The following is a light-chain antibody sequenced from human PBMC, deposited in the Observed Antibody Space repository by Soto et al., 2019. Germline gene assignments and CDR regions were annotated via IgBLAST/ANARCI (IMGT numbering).Light chain of an antibody. J-gene: IGLJ2*01. Sequence: QSVLTQPPSVSGAPGQRVTISCTGSSSNIGAGYDVHWYQHLPGTAPKLLIYGDTNRPSGVPDRFSGSKSDTSASLAITGLQAADDADYYCQSYDNSLSGYVIFGGGTKVTVL. CDR3: QSYDNSLSGYVI. CDR1: SSNIGAGYD. V-gene: IGLV1-40*01. CDR2: GDT.